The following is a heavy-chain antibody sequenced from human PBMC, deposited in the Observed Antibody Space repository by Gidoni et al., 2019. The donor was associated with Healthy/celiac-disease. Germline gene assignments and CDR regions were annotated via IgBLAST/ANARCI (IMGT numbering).Heavy chain of an antibody. J-gene: IGHJ3*02. V-gene: IGHV3-11*01. D-gene: IGHD3-3*01. CDR3: ARSRITIFGVGPRKTNDAFDI. Sequence: QVQLVESGGGLVKPGGSLRLSCAASGFTFSDYYMSWIRQAPGKGLEWVSYISSSGSTIYYADSVKGRFTISRDNAKNSLYLQMNSLRAEDTAVYYCARSRITIFGVGPRKTNDAFDIWGQGTMVTVSS. CDR1: GFTFSDYY. CDR2: ISSSGSTI.